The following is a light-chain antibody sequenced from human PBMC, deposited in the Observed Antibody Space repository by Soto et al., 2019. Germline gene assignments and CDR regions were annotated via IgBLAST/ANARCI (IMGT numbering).Light chain of an antibody. Sequence: DIQMTQSPSSLSASVGDRVTITCRASQSISSYLNWYQQKPGKAPKLLIYAASSLQSGVPSRFSDSGSGTDFSLTISSLQPEDFATYYCQQSYSTPRTFAGGT. J-gene: IGKJ4*02. CDR2: AAS. V-gene: IGKV1-39*01. CDR1: QSISSY. CDR3: QQSYSTPRT.